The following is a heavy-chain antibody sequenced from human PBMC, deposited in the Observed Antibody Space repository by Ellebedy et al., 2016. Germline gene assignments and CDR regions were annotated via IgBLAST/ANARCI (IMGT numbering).Heavy chain of an antibody. J-gene: IGHJ5*02. D-gene: IGHD2-15*01. CDR2: IIPIFGTA. V-gene: IGHV1-69*13. CDR1: GGTFSSYA. CDR3: ARRYCSGGSCYSGLGWFDP. Sequence: SVKVSXXASGGTFSSYAISWVRQAPGQGLEWMGGIIPIFGTANYAQKFQGRVTITADESTSTAYMELSSLRSEDTAVYYCARRYCSGGSCYSGLGWFDPWGQGTLVTVSS.